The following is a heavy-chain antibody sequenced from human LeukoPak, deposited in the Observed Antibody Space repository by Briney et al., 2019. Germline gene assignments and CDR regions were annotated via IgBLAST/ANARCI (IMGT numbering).Heavy chain of an antibody. CDR2: FYHSGST. CDR3: ARGPVGSGWVINWFDP. V-gene: IGHV4-38-2*01. J-gene: IGHJ5*02. D-gene: IGHD6-19*01. CDR1: GYSLSSGYY. Sequence: SETLSLTCAVSGYSLSSGYYWGWIRQPPGKGLEWIGNFYHSGSTYYNPSLKSRVTISVDTSKNQFSLKLSSVTAADTAVYYCARGPVGSGWVINWFDPWGQGALVTVSS.